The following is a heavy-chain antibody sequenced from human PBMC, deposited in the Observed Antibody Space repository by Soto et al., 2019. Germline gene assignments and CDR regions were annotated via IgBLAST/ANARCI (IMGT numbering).Heavy chain of an antibody. CDR3: VRVGYAYGNDP. CDR1: GFTFSDYY. D-gene: IGHD3-10*01. CDR2: ISSSGATI. Sequence: PGGSLRLSCAPSGFTFSDYYMSWIRQAPGKGLEWISYISSSGATIYYADSVKGRFTTSRDNANNSLFLEMNSLRAEDTAVYYCVRVGYAYGNDPWGQGTLVTVSS. V-gene: IGHV3-11*01. J-gene: IGHJ5*02.